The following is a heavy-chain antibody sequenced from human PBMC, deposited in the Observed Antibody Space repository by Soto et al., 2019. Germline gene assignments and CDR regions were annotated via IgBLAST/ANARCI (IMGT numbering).Heavy chain of an antibody. CDR1: GFSLSTSGVG. Sequence: QITLKESGPTLVKPTQTLTLTCTFSGFSLSTSGVGVGWIRQPPGKALEWLALIYWDDDKRYSPSLKSRLTITKDTPKNQVVLTMTNMDPVDTATYYCAQNNIRYVSFDYWGQGTLVTVSS. D-gene: IGHD3-16*01. V-gene: IGHV2-5*02. CDR3: AQNNIRYVSFDY. J-gene: IGHJ4*02. CDR2: IYWDDDK.